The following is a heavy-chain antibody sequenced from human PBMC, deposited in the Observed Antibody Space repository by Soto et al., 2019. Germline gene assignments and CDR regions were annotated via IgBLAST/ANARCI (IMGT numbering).Heavy chain of an antibody. D-gene: IGHD2-15*01. Sequence: QVQLQQWGAGLLKPSETLSLTCVVYGGSLSGYYWSWIRQPPGKGPEWIGEINHGGVTNYHPSLKSRVTISVDTSKNQFSLKLASVTAADTAVYYCARGGGGGSCPDYWGQGTLVTVSS. V-gene: IGHV4-34*01. CDR3: ARGGGGGSCPDY. CDR1: GGSLSGYY. J-gene: IGHJ4*02. CDR2: INHGGVT.